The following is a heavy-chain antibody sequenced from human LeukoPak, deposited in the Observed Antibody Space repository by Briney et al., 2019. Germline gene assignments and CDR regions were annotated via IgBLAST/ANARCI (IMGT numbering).Heavy chain of an antibody. D-gene: IGHD3-9*01. CDR1: GYTFSQYG. V-gene: IGHV1-18*04. J-gene: IGHJ4*02. Sequence: ASVKVSCKASGYTFSQYGISWVRQAPGQGLEGMGWISPFNGYTNYLQKIEGRVTLTTDTFTSTVYMEMRSLRSDDTAVYYCLRDRGILSGYYDWAPDYWGQGTPVTVYS. CDR2: ISPFNGYT. CDR3: LRDRGILSGYYDWAPDY.